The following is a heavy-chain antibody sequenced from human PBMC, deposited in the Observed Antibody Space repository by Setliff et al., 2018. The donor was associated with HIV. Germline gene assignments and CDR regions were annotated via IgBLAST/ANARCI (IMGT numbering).Heavy chain of an antibody. CDR1: GFTFSDCS. Sequence: PGGSLRLSCAASGFTFSDCSMNWVRQAPGKGLEWIGSIYYSGSTYYNPSLKSRVTISVDTSKNQFSLKLYSVTAADTPVYYCARRWGIRGYSSWGQGTLVTVSS. V-gene: IGHV4-39*07. CDR3: ARRWGIRGYSS. D-gene: IGHD5-18*01. CDR2: IYYSGST. J-gene: IGHJ5*02.